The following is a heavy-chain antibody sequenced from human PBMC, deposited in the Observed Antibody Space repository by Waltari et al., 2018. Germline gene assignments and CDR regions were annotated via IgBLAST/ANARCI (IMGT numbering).Heavy chain of an antibody. CDR2: SNWDSSDT. CDR1: GFSFEDYA. V-gene: IGHV3-9*01. CDR3: AKDLYSGSDNRIFDF. Sequence: EVQLVESGGGLVQPGRSLRLSCAASGFSFEDYAVHWVRQAPGKGLEWVSGSNWDSSDTAYADSVKGRFTISRDNAKNSLYLQMNSLRTEDTAFYYCAKDLYSGSDNRIFDFWGQGTLVTVSS. D-gene: IGHD1-26*01. J-gene: IGHJ4*02.